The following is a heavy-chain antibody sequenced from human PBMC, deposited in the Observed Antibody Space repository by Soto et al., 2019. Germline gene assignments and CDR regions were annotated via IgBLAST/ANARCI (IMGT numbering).Heavy chain of an antibody. CDR3: AKNPYYYDSTVQAFDI. V-gene: IGHV3-30*18. CDR1: VFTVSSYG. Sequence: GSLRLSGAASVFTVSSYGMHWVRQAPGKGLEWVAVISYDGSNKYYADSVKGRFTISRDNSKNTLYLQMNSLRAEDTAVYYCAKNPYYYDSTVQAFDIWGQGTMVTV. D-gene: IGHD3-22*01. CDR2: ISYDGSNK. J-gene: IGHJ3*02.